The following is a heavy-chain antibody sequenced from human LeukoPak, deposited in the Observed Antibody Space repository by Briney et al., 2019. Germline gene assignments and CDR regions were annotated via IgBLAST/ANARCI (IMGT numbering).Heavy chain of an antibody. CDR3: ARDGGELLIDAFDI. J-gene: IGHJ3*02. CDR2: IWYDGSNK. Sequence: GRALRVSCAASGFTFISYGMHGVRQALDKGLEGVAVIWYDGSNKYYADSVKGRFTISRDNSKNTLYLQMNSLRAEDTAVYYCARDGGELLIDAFDIWGQGTMVTVSS. V-gene: IGHV3-33*01. D-gene: IGHD1-26*01. CDR1: GFTFISYG.